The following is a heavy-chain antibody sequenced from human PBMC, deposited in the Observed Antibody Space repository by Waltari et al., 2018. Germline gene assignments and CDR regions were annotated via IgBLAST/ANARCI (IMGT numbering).Heavy chain of an antibody. Sequence: QVQLQESGPGLVKPSETLSLTCTVSGGSISSHYWSGRRQPPGRGLEWDGYIYYSGSTNYNPSLKSRVTISVDTSKNQFSLKLSSVTAADTAVYYCARVLGVCSSCHPNWFDPWGQGTLVTVSS. J-gene: IGHJ5*02. V-gene: IGHV4-59*11. CDR1: GGSISSHY. D-gene: IGHD6-13*01. CDR3: ARVLGVCSSCHPNWFDP. CDR2: IYYSGST.